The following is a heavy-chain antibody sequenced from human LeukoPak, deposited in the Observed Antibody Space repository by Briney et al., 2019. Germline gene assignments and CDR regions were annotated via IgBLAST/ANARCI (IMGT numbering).Heavy chain of an antibody. V-gene: IGHV3-64D*06. J-gene: IGHJ4*02. Sequence: GGSLRLSCSASGFTFSSYAMHCVRQAPGKGLEYVSAISSNGGSTYYADSVKGRFTISRDNSKNTLYLQMSSLRAEDTAVYYCTRGGSVPATRSFDYWGQGTLVTVSS. CDR3: TRGGSVPATRSFDY. D-gene: IGHD6-19*01. CDR2: ISSNGGST. CDR1: GFTFSSYA.